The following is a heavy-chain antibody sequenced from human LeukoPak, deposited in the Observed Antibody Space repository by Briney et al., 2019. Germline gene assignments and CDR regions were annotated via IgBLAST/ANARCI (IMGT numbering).Heavy chain of an antibody. CDR1: GFTFSSYG. CDR2: IWYGGSNK. V-gene: IGHV3-33*08. J-gene: IGHJ4*02. CDR3: ARGSSGWYPPLGY. D-gene: IGHD6-19*01. Sequence: PGGSLRLSCAASGFTFSSYGMHWVRQAPGKGLEWVAVIWYGGSNKYYADSVKGRFTISRDNSKNTLYLQMNSLRAEDTAVYYCARGSSGWYPPLGYWGQGTLVTVSS.